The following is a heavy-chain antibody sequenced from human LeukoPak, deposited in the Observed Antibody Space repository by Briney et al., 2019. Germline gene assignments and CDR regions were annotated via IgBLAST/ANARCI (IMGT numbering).Heavy chain of an antibody. CDR1: GGSFSGYY. CDR2: INHNGST. V-gene: IGHV4-34*01. CDR3: ARDRAAGTFGWFDP. J-gene: IGHJ5*02. Sequence: PSETLSLTCAVYGGSFSGYYWSWVRHPPGKGLEWIGEINHNGSTNYNPSLKSRVTISVDTSKNQFSLKLSSVTAADTAVYYCARDRAAGTFGWFDPWGQGTLVTVSS. D-gene: IGHD6-13*01.